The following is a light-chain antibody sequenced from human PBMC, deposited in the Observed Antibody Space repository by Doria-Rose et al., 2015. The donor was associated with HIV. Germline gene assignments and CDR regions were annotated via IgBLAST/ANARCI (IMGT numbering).Light chain of an antibody. CDR3: HQYGTSWT. CDR2: DGS. J-gene: IGKJ1*01. V-gene: IGKV3-20*01. CDR1: QSFSSTY. Sequence: TQSPGTLPLSPEERATLSCRASQSFSSTYLAWYQQKPGQAPSLLIYDGSTRATGIPDRFSASGSGTDFTLTINRLEPEDFALYYGHQYGTSWTFGQGTKVEV.